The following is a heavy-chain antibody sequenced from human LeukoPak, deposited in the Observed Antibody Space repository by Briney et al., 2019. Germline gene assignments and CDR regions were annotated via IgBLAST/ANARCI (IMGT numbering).Heavy chain of an antibody. CDR2: ISSSGSTI. Sequence: GGSLRLSCAASGFTFSSYEMNWVRQAPGKGLEWVSYISSSGSTIYYADSVKGRFTISRDNAKNSLYLQMNSLRAEDTAVYYCARASLYRSSGYWNYYYYMDVWGKGTTVTVSS. CDR3: ARASLYRSSGYWNYYYYMDV. V-gene: IGHV3-48*03. CDR1: GFTFSSYE. D-gene: IGHD3-22*01. J-gene: IGHJ6*03.